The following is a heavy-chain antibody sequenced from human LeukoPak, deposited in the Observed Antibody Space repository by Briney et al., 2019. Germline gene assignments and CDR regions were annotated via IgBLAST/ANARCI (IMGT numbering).Heavy chain of an antibody. CDR1: GGSISSYY. J-gene: IGHJ3*02. CDR2: IYYSGST. V-gene: IGHV4-59*01. CDR3: ARVNPGYRPDAFDI. Sequence: SETLSLTCTVSGGSISSYYWSWIRQPPGKGLEWIGYIYYSGSTYYNASLQSRVTISVDTSKNQFSLKLSSVTAADTAVYYCARVNPGYRPDAFDIWGQGTMVTVSS. D-gene: IGHD6-13*01.